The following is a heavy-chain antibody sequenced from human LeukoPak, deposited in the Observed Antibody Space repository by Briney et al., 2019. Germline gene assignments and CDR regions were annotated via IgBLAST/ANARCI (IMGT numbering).Heavy chain of an antibody. CDR2: IKQDGSEK. V-gene: IGHV3-7*01. Sequence: GGSLRLSCAASGFTFSTYWITWVRQAPGRGLEWVANIKQDGSEKYYVDSVKGRFSISRDNAKNSVSLQMNSLRAEDTAVYYCARGPYCDSTSCQSFFDYWGQGALVTVSS. J-gene: IGHJ4*02. CDR3: ARGPYCDSTSCQSFFDY. D-gene: IGHD2-2*01. CDR1: GFTFSTYW.